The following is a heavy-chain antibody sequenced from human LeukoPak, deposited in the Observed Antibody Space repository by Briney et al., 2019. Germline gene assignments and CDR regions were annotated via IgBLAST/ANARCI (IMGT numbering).Heavy chain of an antibody. CDR1: GGSISSYY. CDR2: IYYSGST. J-gene: IGHJ3*02. Sequence: SETLSLTCTVSGGSISSYYWSWIRQPPGKGLEWIGYIYYSGSTNYNPSLKSRVTISVDTSKNQFSLKLSSVTAADTAVYYCARAEYDILTGLSAFDIWGQGTMVTVSS. D-gene: IGHD3-9*01. V-gene: IGHV4-59*01. CDR3: ARAEYDILTGLSAFDI.